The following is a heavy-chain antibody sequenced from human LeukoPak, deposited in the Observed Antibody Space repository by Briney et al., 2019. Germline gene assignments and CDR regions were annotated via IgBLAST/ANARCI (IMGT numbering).Heavy chain of an antibody. CDR2: ISYDGSNK. Sequence: GRSLRLSCAASGFTFSSHSMHWVRQAPGKGLEWVALISYDGSNKYYADSVKGRFTISRDNSKDTLYLQMNSLRAEDTAVYYCAKSIVVVVADDYGMDVWGQGTTVTVSS. J-gene: IGHJ6*02. CDR3: AKSIVVVVADDYGMDV. CDR1: GFTFSSHS. D-gene: IGHD2-15*01. V-gene: IGHV3-30*18.